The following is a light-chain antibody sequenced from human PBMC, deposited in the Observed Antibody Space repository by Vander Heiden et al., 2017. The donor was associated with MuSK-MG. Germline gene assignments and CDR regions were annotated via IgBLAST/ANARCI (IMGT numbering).Light chain of an antibody. Sequence: SVLTQRPSASGTPGQRVTISCSGGSSNIGSNNVNCYQHLPAPAPKLLIYMNNRRRSGVPDRFSGAKSATSSTLTISRLQAEDAADYYCAACDDTLNCLVFGGGTKLTVL. V-gene: IGLV1-44*01. J-gene: IGLJ2*01. CDR2: MNN. CDR1: SSNIGSNN. CDR3: AACDDTLNCLV.